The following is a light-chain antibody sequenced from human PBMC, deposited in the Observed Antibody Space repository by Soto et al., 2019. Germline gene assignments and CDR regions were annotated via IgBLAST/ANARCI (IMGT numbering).Light chain of an antibody. J-gene: IGKJ1*01. Sequence: DIHMTQSPSTLSASVGDRVSITCRASQSISDWLAWYQQKPGKAPKVLIYKASSLESGVPSRFSGSGSGTEFTLTISNLQPDDSATYYCQQYQSFWTFGQGTKVDIK. V-gene: IGKV1-5*03. CDR1: QSISDW. CDR3: QQYQSFWT. CDR2: KAS.